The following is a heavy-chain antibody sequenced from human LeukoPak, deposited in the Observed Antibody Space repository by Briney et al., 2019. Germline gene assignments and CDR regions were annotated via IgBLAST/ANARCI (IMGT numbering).Heavy chain of an antibody. CDR3: VRYYYYYYMDV. CDR1: GFTFSRYG. D-gene: IGHD1-14*01. J-gene: IGHJ6*03. V-gene: IGHV3-23*01. CDR2: MSGSGGSA. Sequence: PGGSLRLSCAASGFTFSRYGMSWVRQAPGKGLEWVSSMSGSGGSAYYADSVKGRFTISRDNSKNTLYLQMNSLRAEDTAVYYCVRYYYYYYMDVWGKGTTVTISS.